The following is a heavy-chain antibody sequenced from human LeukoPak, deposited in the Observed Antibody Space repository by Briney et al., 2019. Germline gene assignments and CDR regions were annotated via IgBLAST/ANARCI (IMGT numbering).Heavy chain of an antibody. Sequence: ASVKVSCKASGGTFSSYAISWVRPAPGQGPEWMGGIIPIFGTANYAQKFQGRVTITTDESTSTAYMELSSLRSEDTAVYYCASGRDWFDPWGQGTLVTVSS. CDR3: ASGRDWFDP. J-gene: IGHJ5*02. CDR1: GGTFSSYA. CDR2: IIPIFGTA. V-gene: IGHV1-69*05.